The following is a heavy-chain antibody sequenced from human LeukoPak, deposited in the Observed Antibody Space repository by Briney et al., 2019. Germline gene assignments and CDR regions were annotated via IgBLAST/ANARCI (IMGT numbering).Heavy chain of an antibody. CDR1: GFNFGAYA. CDR3: TKDLQHYSGSSLPPDLDY. Sequence: GGSLRLSCDGSGFNFGAYAIFWARQAPGKGLEWVAAIRYDGTKTYYVDSVKGRFTVSRDNSKSTLYLQMSSLRAEDTAIYYCTKDLQHYSGSSLPPDLDYWGQGTLVTVSS. J-gene: IGHJ4*02. D-gene: IGHD1-26*01. V-gene: IGHV3-30*18. CDR2: IRYDGTKT.